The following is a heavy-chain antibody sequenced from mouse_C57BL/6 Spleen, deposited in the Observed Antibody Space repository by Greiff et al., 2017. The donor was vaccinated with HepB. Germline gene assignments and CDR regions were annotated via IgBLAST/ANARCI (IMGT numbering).Heavy chain of an antibody. V-gene: IGHV1-52*01. CDR3: ATIYYDYDGWYFDV. CDR2: IDPSDSET. Sequence: VQLQQPGAELVRPGSSVKLSCKASGYTFTSYWMHWVKQRPIQGLEWIGNIDPSDSETHYNQKFKDKATLTVDKSSSTAYMQLSSLTSEDSAVYYCATIYYDYDGWYFDVWGTGTTVTVSS. J-gene: IGHJ1*03. CDR1: GYTFTSYW. D-gene: IGHD2-4*01.